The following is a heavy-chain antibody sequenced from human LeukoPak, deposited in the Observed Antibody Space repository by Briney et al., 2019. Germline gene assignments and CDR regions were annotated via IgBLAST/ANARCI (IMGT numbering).Heavy chain of an antibody. CDR3: ATVRTTGPQYYFDY. CDR1: GYTLTELS. J-gene: IGHJ4*02. CDR2: FDPEDGET. V-gene: IGHV1-24*01. Sequence: ASVEVSCKVSGYTLTELSMHWVRQAPGKGLEWMGGFDPEDGETIYAQKFQGRVTMTEDTSTDTAYMELSSLRSEDTAVYYCATVRTTGPQYYFDYWGQGTLVTVSS. D-gene: IGHD1-7*01.